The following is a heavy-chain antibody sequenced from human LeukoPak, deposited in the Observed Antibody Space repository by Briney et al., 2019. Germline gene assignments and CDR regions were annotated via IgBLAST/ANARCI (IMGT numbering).Heavy chain of an antibody. CDR3: AKDKIGGYCSGASCYAGYYFYGMEV. V-gene: IGHV3-30*02. J-gene: IGHJ6*02. CDR2: IRYDGSNK. CDR1: GFTFSSYG. Sequence: GGSLRLSCAASGFTFSSYGMHWVRQAPGKGLEWVAFIRYDGSNKYYADSVKGRFTISRDNSKNTLYLQMNSLRAEDTAVYYCAKDKIGGYCSGASCYAGYYFYGMEVWGQGTTVTVSS. D-gene: IGHD2-15*01.